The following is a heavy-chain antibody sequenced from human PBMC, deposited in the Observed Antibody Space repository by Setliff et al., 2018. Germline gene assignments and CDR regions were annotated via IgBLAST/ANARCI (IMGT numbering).Heavy chain of an antibody. CDR3: ARGGNDYKWGAFDI. CDR1: GGSISSYY. J-gene: IGHJ3*02. CDR2: IYYSGST. D-gene: IGHD4-4*01. V-gene: IGHV4-59*01. Sequence: SETLSLPCTVSGGSISSYYWSWIRQPPGKGLEWIGYIYYSGSTNYNPSLKSRVTISVDTSKNQFSLKLSSVTAADTAVYYCARGGNDYKWGAFDIWGQGTMVTVSS.